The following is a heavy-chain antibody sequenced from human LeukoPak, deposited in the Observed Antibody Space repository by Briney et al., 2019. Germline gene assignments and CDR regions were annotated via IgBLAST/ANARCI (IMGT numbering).Heavy chain of an antibody. CDR2: IYYSGST. V-gene: IGHV4-39*07. D-gene: IGHD2-21*02. CDR3: AREDCGGDCAENIDAFDI. Sequence: SETLSLTCTVSGVSISSSNSYWGWIRQPPGKGLEWIGSIYYSGSTYYNPSLKSRVTISVDTSKNQFSLKLSSVTAADTAVYYCAREDCGGDCAENIDAFDIWGQGTMVTVSS. CDR1: GVSISSSNSY. J-gene: IGHJ3*02.